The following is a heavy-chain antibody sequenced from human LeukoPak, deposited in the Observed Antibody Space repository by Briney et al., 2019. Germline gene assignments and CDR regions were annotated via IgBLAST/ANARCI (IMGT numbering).Heavy chain of an antibody. D-gene: IGHD6-13*01. CDR1: GFTFSSYA. V-gene: IGHV3-30-3*02. J-gene: IGHJ4*02. CDR2: ISYDGSNK. Sequence: GGSLRLSCAASGFTFSSYAMHWVRQAPGKGLEWVAVISYDGSNKYYADSVKGRFTISRDNSKNTLYLQMNSLRPEDTAVYYCAKQREGISWSPDYWGQGTLVTVSS. CDR3: AKQREGISWSPDY.